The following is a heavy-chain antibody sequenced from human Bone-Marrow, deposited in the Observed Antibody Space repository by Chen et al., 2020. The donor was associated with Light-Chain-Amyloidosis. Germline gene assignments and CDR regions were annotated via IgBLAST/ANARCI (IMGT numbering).Heavy chain of an antibody. CDR1: GYIFTGYY. J-gene: IGHJ4*02. CDR3: ARDKVSTIGNFDY. V-gene: IGHV1-2*02. D-gene: IGHD1-1*01. Sequence: QVQLVQSGAEVKRTGASVKVSCKASGYIFTGYYIHWLRQAPGQGLEWMGWINLNSGATMYSQKIQGRVTMTRDTSISTAYMELSRLRSDDTAVYYCARDKVSTIGNFDYWGQGTLVTVSS. CDR2: INLNSGAT.